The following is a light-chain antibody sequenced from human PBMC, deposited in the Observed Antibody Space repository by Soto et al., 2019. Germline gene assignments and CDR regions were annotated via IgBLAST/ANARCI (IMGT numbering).Light chain of an antibody. V-gene: IGKV3-20*01. Sequence: EFVLTQSPGTLSLSPGERATLSCRASQTVRSNYLAWYQQKPGQAPRLLIYDASSRATGIPDRFSGGGSGTDFTLTISSLQPDDFATYYCQHYNSYSEAFGQGTKVDIK. CDR1: QTVRSNY. CDR3: QHYNSYSEA. J-gene: IGKJ1*01. CDR2: DAS.